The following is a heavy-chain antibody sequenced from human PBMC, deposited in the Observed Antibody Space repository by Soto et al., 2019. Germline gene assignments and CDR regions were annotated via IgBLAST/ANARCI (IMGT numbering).Heavy chain of an antibody. V-gene: IGHV4-30-4*01. Sequence: SEPLSLTCSVSGGYIRSIGYFWSCIRQPPGKGLEWIGFIYDTGTTYYTPSLRSRVTISLDTSQSQFSMKLNSVTAADMAVDYCARVFAAMQNWLDPWGQGT. CDR2: IYDTGTT. D-gene: IGHD2-2*01. J-gene: IGHJ5*02. CDR3: ARVFAAMQNWLDP. CDR1: GGYIRSIGYF.